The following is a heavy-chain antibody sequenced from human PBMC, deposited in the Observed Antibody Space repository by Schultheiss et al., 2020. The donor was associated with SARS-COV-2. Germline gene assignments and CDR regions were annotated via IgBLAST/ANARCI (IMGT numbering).Heavy chain of an antibody. V-gene: IGHV1-69*10. Sequence: SVKVSCKASGGTFSSYAISWVRQAPGQGLEWMGRINANSGGTDYGQKFQGRVTITADKSTSTAYMELSSLRSEDTAVYYCARVQSGSYLLDYWGQGTLVTVSS. D-gene: IGHD1-26*01. CDR1: GGTFSSYA. CDR2: INANSGGT. CDR3: ARVQSGSYLLDY. J-gene: IGHJ4*02.